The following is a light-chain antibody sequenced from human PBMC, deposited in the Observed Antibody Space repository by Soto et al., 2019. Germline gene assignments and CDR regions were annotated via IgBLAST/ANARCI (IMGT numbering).Light chain of an antibody. Sequence: DIQVTQSPSSLSASVGDRVTITCQASKDITNHLNWYQHKPAKAPKLLICDSSDLETGVPSRFSGSVSETSFTLHISSLQPEDIATYYCQKHDGVPQFGPGTRIDIK. J-gene: IGKJ3*01. CDR3: QKHDGVPQ. CDR2: DSS. CDR1: KDITNH. V-gene: IGKV1-33*01.